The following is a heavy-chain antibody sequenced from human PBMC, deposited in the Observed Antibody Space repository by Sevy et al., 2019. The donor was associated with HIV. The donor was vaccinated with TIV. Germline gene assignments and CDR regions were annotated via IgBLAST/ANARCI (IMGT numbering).Heavy chain of an antibody. CDR3: ARAGDIVEVVARYGMDV. V-gene: IGHV3-33*01. CDR1: GFTFSSYG. J-gene: IGHJ6*02. Sequence: GGALRLSCAASGFTFSSYGMHWVRQAPGKGLEWVAVIWYDGINKYYGNSVKGRFTISRDNSKNTVYLQMTSLRADDTAVYYCARAGDIVEVVARYGMDVWGQGTTVTVSS. D-gene: IGHD2-15*01. CDR2: IWYDGINK.